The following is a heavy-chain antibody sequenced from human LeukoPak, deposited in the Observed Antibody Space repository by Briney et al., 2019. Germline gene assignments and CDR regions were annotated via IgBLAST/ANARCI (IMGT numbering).Heavy chain of an antibody. V-gene: IGHV4-34*01. CDR1: GFTFSSYA. J-gene: IGHJ4*02. CDR2: INHSGST. D-gene: IGHD1-1*01. Sequence: PGGSLRLSCAASGFTFSSYAMSWVRQAPGKGLEWIGEINHSGSTNYNPSLKSRVTISVDTSKNQFSLKLSSVTAADTAVYYCARQTTPSNLFSRRGYYFDYWGQGTLVTVSS. CDR3: ARQTTPSNLFSRRGYYFDY.